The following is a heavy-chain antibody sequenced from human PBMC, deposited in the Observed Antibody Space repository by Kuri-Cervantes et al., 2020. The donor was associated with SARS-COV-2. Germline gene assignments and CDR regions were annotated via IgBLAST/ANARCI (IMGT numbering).Heavy chain of an antibody. D-gene: IGHD2-2*01. CDR1: GYTLTELS. Sequence: ASVKVSCKVSGYTLTELSMHWVRQAPGKGLEWMGGFDPEDGETIYAQKFQGRVTMTEDTSTDTAYMELSSLRSDDTAVYYCARAWEVVVVPAAIADDAFDIWGQGTMVTVSS. J-gene: IGHJ3*02. CDR3: ARAWEVVVVPAAIADDAFDI. CDR2: FDPEDGET. V-gene: IGHV1-24*01.